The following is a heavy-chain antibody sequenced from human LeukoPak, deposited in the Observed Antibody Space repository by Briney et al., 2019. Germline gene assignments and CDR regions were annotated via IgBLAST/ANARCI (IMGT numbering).Heavy chain of an antibody. V-gene: IGHV4-38-2*01. J-gene: IGHJ5*02. CDR3: ARVVRCSSTSCCSGWFDP. CDR1: GYSISSGYY. Sequence: SETLSLTCAVSGYSISSGYYWGWIRQPPGKGLEWIGSIYHSGSTYYNPSLKSRVTISVDTSKNQFSLKLSSVTAADTAVYYCARVVRCSSTSCCSGWFDPWGQGTLVTVSS. CDR2: IYHSGST. D-gene: IGHD2-2*01.